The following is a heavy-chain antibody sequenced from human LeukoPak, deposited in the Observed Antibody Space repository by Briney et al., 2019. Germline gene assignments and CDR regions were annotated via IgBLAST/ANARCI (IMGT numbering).Heavy chain of an antibody. CDR3: AREMAGDDNYFDY. V-gene: IGHV1-2*02. CDR1: GYTLTELS. D-gene: IGHD3-10*01. Sequence: GASVKVSCKVSGYTLTELSMHWVRQAPGQGLEWMGWINPNSGGTNYAQKFQGRVTMTRDTSISTAYMELSRLRSDDTAVYYCAREMAGDDNYFDYWGQGTLVTVSS. CDR2: INPNSGGT. J-gene: IGHJ4*02.